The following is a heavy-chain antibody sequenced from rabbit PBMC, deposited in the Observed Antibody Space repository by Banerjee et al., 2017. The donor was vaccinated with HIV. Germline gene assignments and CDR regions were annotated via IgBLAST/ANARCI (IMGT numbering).Heavy chain of an antibody. D-gene: IGHD6-1*01. CDR1: GFSFSSGYD. CDR2: IYAGTTDT. CDR3: ARDVCAYRGDNGYGHNNL. Sequence: QEQLVESGGGLVQPEGSLTLTCKASGFSFSSGYDMCWVRQAPGKGLEWIACIYAGTTDTWYANWAKGRFTISKTSSTTVTLQMTSLTAADTATYFCARDVCAYRGDNGYGHNNLWGPGTLVTVS. J-gene: IGHJ4*01. V-gene: IGHV1S45*01.